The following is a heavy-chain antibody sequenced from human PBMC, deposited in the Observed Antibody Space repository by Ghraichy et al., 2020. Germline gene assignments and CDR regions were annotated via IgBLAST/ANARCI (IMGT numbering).Heavy chain of an antibody. J-gene: IGHJ6*02. CDR2: INPNSGDT. Sequence: ASVKVSCKASGYTFIDYFLHWVRQAPGQGLECMGWINPNSGDTNYAQNFQGRVTFTTDTSADTAYMELSRLIFDDTAMYYCATLGGGPYYGMDVWGQGTTVTVSS. D-gene: IGHD4-23*01. CDR3: ATLGGGPYYGMDV. V-gene: IGHV1-2*02. CDR1: GYTFIDYF.